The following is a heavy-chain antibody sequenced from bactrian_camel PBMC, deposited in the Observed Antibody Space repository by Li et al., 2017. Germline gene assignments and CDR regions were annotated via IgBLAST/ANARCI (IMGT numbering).Heavy chain of an antibody. D-gene: IGHD2*01. CDR2: CNEGGVTT. Sequence: HVQLVESGGGLVQSGGSLRLSCVASTFRGYWMYWVRQAPGKGLEWVSTCNEGGVTTYYSDSVQGRFTISRDNSRNTVILELTSLAIEDTAMYYCLVGFDYWGQGTQVTVS. J-gene: IGHJ4*01. CDR1: TFRGYW. V-gene: IGHV3S1*01. CDR3: LVGFDY.